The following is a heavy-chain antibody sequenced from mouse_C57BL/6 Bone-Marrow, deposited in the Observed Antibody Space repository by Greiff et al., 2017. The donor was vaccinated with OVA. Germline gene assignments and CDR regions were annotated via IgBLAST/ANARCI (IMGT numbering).Heavy chain of an antibody. CDR3: VRRGAMDY. Sequence: EVKVEESGGGLVQPKGSLKLSCAASGFSFNTYAMNWVRQAPGKGLEWVARIRSKSNNYATYYADSVKDRFTISRDDSESMLYLQMNNLKTEDTAMYYCVRRGAMDYWGQGTSVTVS. J-gene: IGHJ4*01. CDR2: IRSKSNNYAT. V-gene: IGHV10-1*01. CDR1: GFSFNTYA.